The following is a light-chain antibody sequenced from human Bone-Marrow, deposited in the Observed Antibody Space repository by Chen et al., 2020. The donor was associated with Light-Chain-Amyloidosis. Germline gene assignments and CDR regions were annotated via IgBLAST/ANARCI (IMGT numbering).Light chain of an antibody. CDR3: SSYAGRSTYV. J-gene: IGLJ1*01. V-gene: IGLV2-23*02. Sequence: QSALTQPASVSGSPGQSITISCTGTSSDVGSNNLVSWYQQHPGKAPKLIIYEVSQRPSGVSHRFSGSKSGNTASLTIAALQAEDEADYFCSSYAGRSTYVFGTGTKVSVL. CDR2: EVS. CDR1: SSDVGSNNL.